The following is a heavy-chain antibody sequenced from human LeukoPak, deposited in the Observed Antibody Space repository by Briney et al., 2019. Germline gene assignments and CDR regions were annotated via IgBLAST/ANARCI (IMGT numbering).Heavy chain of an antibody. J-gene: IGHJ4*02. CDR1: GFTFSRYS. Sequence: GGSLRLSCAASGFTFSRYSMNWVRQAPGKGLEWVSSISSSSPYIYYADSLKGRFTIPRDNAKNSLYLQMNSLRAEDTAVYYCARDADILTGYCLDYWGQGTLVTVSS. D-gene: IGHD3-9*01. CDR3: ARDADILTGYCLDY. V-gene: IGHV3-21*01. CDR2: ISSSSPYI.